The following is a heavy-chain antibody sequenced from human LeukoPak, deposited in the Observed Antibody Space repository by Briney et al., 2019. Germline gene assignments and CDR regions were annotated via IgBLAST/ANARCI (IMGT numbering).Heavy chain of an antibody. Sequence: SETLSLTCAGSGGSISSGGYSWSWIRQPPGKGLEWIGYIYHSGSTYYNPSLKSRVTISVDRSKNQFSLKLSSVTAADTAVYYCASRGARGAFDIWGQGTMVTVSS. V-gene: IGHV4-30-2*01. CDR1: GGSISSGGYS. J-gene: IGHJ3*02. D-gene: IGHD1-26*01. CDR2: IYHSGST. CDR3: ASRGARGAFDI.